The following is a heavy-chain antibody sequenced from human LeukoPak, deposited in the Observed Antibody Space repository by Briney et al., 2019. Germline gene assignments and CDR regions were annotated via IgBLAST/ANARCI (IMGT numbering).Heavy chain of an antibody. V-gene: IGHV4-59*08. Sequence: SETLSLTCTVSGGSINSYYWSWIRQPPGKGLEWTGYIYYTGSTNYNPSLKSRVTISVDTSKKQFSLKLSSVTAADTAVYYCARGGDILTGYYRFDYWGQGTLVTVSS. J-gene: IGHJ4*02. CDR1: GGSINSYY. CDR2: IYYTGST. CDR3: ARGGDILTGYYRFDY. D-gene: IGHD3-9*01.